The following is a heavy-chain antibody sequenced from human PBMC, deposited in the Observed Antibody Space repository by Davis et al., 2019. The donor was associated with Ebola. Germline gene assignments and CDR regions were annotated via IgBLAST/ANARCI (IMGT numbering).Heavy chain of an antibody. CDR2: ISGSGGST. J-gene: IGHJ6*04. V-gene: IGHV3-23*01. Sequence: GESLKISCAASGFIFRTFGMHWVRQAPGKGLEWVSAISGSGGSTYYADSVKGRFTISRDNSKNTLYLQMNSLRAEDTAVYYCAKMSVLFMDVWGKGTTVTVSS. CDR3: AKMSVLFMDV. CDR1: GFIFRTFG.